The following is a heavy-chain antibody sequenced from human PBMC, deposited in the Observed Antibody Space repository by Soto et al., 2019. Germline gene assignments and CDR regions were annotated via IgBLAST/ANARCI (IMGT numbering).Heavy chain of an antibody. J-gene: IGHJ6*03. CDR2: IYPGDSDT. CDR3: ARHFATGKGGYYYYYYMDV. Sequence: GESLKISCKGSGYSFTSYWIGWVRQMPGKGLEWMGIIYPGDSDTRYSPSFQGQVTISADKSISTAYLQWSSLKASDTAMYYCARHFATGKGGYYYYYYMDVWGKGTTVTVSS. V-gene: IGHV5-51*01. CDR1: GYSFTSYW. D-gene: IGHD3-16*01.